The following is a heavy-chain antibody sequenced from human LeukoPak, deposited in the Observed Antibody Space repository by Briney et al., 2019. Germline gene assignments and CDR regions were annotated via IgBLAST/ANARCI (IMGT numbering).Heavy chain of an antibody. V-gene: IGHV1-8*01. CDR3: ARARYCSGGSCYRVYYFDY. J-gene: IGHJ4*02. CDR2: MNPNSGNT. D-gene: IGHD2-15*01. CDR1: GYTFTSYD. Sequence: PGASVKVSCKASGYTFTSYDINGVRQATGQGLEWMGWMNPNSGNTGYAQKLQGRVTMTRNTSISTAYMELSSLRSEDTAVYYCARARYCSGGSCYRVYYFDYWGQGTLVTVSS.